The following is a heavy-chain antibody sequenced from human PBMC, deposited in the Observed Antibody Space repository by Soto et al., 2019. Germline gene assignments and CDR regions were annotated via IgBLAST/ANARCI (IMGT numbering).Heavy chain of an antibody. Sequence: GESLKISCKGSGYSFTSYWISWVRQMPGKGLEWMGRIDPSDSYTNYSPSFQGHVTISADKSISTAYLQWSSLKASDTAMYYCARKRVAARPDGSMDVWGQGTTVTVSS. J-gene: IGHJ6*02. D-gene: IGHD6-6*01. CDR3: ARKRVAARPDGSMDV. CDR2: IDPSDSYT. V-gene: IGHV5-10-1*01. CDR1: GYSFTSYW.